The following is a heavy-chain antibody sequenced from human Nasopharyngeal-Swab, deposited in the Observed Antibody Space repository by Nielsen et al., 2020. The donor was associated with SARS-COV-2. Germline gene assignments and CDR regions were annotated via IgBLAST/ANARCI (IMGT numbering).Heavy chain of an antibody. CDR2: IYHSGST. J-gene: IGHJ6*03. CDR3: ARGGVPAAIRYYYYMDV. V-gene: IGHV4-4*02. D-gene: IGHD2-2*01. CDR1: GGSISSSNW. Sequence: SETLSLTCAVSGGSISSSNWWSRVRQPPRKGLEWIGEIYHSGSTNYNPSLKSRVTISVDKSKNQFSLKLSSVTAADTAVYYCARGGVPAAIRYYYYMDVWGKGTTVTVSS.